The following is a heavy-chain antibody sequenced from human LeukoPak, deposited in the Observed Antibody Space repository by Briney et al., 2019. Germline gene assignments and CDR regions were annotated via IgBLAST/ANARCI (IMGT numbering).Heavy chain of an antibody. CDR3: TTDRITRNGFFDH. Sequence: PGGSLRLSCTTSGFSFRDAYMSWVRQAPGKGLEWVGRVKSRADGGSTDYAGPIKGRFSISRDDSKNIVYLQMDSLKTDDTAVYYCTTDRITRNGFFDHWGQGMQVIVSS. CDR1: GFSFRDAY. V-gene: IGHV3-15*01. CDR2: VKSRADGGST. D-gene: IGHD1-1*01. J-gene: IGHJ4*02.